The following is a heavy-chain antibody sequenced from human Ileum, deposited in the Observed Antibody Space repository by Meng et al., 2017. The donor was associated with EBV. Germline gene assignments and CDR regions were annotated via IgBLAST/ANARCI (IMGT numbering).Heavy chain of an antibody. CDR2: TSHSGST. J-gene: IGHJ4*02. Sequence: QVQPQESGPGRGKPSETLSLTCAVSGGSISRSDWWSWVRQPPGKGLEWIGETSHSGSTNYSPSLKSRVTISLDKSKNQLSLKLNSVTAADTAVYYCASSDYYRSDYWGQGTLVTVSS. CDR1: GGSISRSDW. V-gene: IGHV4-4*02. CDR3: ASSDYYRSDY. D-gene: IGHD3-22*01.